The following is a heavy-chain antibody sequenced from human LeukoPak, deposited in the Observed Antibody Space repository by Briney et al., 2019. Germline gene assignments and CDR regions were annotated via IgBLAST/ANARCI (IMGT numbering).Heavy chain of an antibody. Sequence: SETLSLTCTFSGGSITTYYWSWIRQPPGKGLEWIGYIYYSGITNYNPSLKSRVTISVDTSKNQFSLKVSSVTAADTAVYYCARAPAAGRGNYFDYWGQGTLVTVSS. V-gene: IGHV4-59*01. CDR1: GGSITTYY. J-gene: IGHJ4*02. D-gene: IGHD6-13*01. CDR2: IYYSGIT. CDR3: ARAPAAGRGNYFDY.